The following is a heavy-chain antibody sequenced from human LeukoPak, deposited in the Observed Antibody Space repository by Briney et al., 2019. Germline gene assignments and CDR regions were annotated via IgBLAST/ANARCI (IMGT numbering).Heavy chain of an antibody. D-gene: IGHD3-10*01. V-gene: IGHV4-4*07. CDR2: FYTSGST. J-gene: IGHJ5*02. Sequence: SETLSLTCTVSGGSISSYYWSWIRQPAGEGLEWIGRFYTSGSTNYNPSLKSRVTMSVDTSKNQFSLKLSSVTAADTAVYYCARGGNYYGSGSYYWFDPWGQGTLVTVSS. CDR3: ARGGNYYGSGSYYWFDP. CDR1: GGSISSYY.